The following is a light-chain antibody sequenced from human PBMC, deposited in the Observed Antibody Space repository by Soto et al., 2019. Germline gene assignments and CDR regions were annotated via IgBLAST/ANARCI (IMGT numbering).Light chain of an antibody. CDR2: SNT. J-gene: IGLJ1*01. CDR3: AAWDDRLYV. Sequence: QSVLTQPPSASGAPGQPVTISCSGSSSNIGSHTVNWYQHLPGTAPKLLIYSNTQRPLGVPVRFSGSKSGTSASLAISGLQSEDEAEYYCAAWDDRLYVFGTGTKVTVL. CDR1: SSNIGSHT. V-gene: IGLV1-44*01.